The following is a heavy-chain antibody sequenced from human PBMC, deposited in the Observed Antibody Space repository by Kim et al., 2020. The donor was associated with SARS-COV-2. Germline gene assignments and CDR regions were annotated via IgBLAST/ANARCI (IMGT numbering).Heavy chain of an antibody. Sequence: GGSLRLSCKASGFTFNTYFMAWVRQAPGKGLECVSAISGSSDRIYNADSVKGRFTISRDNSKNTLYLQMNSLRVEDTALYFCAKNGQQLGNTGWLKGLDFWGKGALVTVAS. CDR1: GFTFNTYF. D-gene: IGHD6-19*01. CDR2: ISGSSDRI. J-gene: IGHJ4*02. V-gene: IGHV3-23*01. CDR3: AKNGQQLGNTGWLKGLDF.